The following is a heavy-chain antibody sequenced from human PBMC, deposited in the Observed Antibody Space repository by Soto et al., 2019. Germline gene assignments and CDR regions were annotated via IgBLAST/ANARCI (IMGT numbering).Heavy chain of an antibody. Sequence: PGGSLRLSCAASGFTFRSYTMTWVRQAPGKGLDWVSSISFSSTNIHQADSVRGRFTISRDNAKSSLCLQMDSLRAEDTGIYFCARGNHGSGTTLDYWGQGTLVTVSS. D-gene: IGHD3-10*01. CDR3: ARGNHGSGTTLDY. CDR1: GFTFRSYT. CDR2: ISFSSTNI. J-gene: IGHJ4*02. V-gene: IGHV3-21*01.